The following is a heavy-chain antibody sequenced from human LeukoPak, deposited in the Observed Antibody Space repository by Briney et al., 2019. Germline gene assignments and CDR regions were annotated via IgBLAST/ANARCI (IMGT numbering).Heavy chain of an antibody. Sequence: SETLSLTCTVSGGSISSYYWSWIRQPPGKGLEWSGYIYYSGSTNYNPSLKSRVTISVDTSKNQFSLKLSSVTAADTAVYYCASLNSNSDAFDIWGQGTMVTVSS. CDR1: GGSISSYY. D-gene: IGHD4-23*01. J-gene: IGHJ3*02. V-gene: IGHV4-59*08. CDR2: IYYSGST. CDR3: ASLNSNSDAFDI.